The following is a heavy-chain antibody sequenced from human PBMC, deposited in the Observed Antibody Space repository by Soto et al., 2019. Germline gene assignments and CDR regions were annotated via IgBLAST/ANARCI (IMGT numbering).Heavy chain of an antibody. CDR1: DCSSVNYW. V-gene: IGHV5-51*01. J-gene: IGHJ4*01. CDR3: ATTYGYEVEF. CDR2: IYPGDSDI. D-gene: IGHD5-18*01. Sequence: ESQRVCCKGADCSSVNYWVGRVRQMTGKGLEWMGSIYPGDSDIAYSPSIQGQVTISADKSSTTVYLQWNTLKASDTAMYCCATTYGYEVEFWGQGTQVTVSS.